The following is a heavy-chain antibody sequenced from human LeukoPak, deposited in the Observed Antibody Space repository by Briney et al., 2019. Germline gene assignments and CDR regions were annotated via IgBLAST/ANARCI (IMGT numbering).Heavy chain of an antibody. D-gene: IGHD5-18*01. CDR1: GLSVSNNY. Sequence: QSGGSLRLSCVASGLSVSNNYINWVRQAPGEGLEWVSALYIGGNTYYVDSVRGRFTISRDNSKDTLYLQMNSLRAEDTVIYYCMAAAGYNYGQCWGQGTLVTVSS. V-gene: IGHV3-53*01. CDR3: MAAAGYNYGQC. J-gene: IGHJ4*02. CDR2: LYIGGNT.